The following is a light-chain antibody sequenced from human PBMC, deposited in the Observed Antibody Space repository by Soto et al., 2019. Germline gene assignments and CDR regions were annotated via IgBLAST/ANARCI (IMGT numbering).Light chain of an antibody. Sequence: DIXMTQSPSWLXASVGDGGNIXCRASQSSSSQIIWYQQKPGKARKRLTFDASSLQRGAPPRFSGSGSGTDFTPPISSLQPEDFATYYGQQSYSTPRTFGGGTKVDI. CDR2: DAS. J-gene: IGKJ4*01. CDR3: QQSYSTPRT. V-gene: IGKV1-39*01. CDR1: QSSSSQ.